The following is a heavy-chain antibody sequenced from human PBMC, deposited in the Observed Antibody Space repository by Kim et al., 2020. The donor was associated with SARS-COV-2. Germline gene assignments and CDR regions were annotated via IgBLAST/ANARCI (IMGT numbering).Heavy chain of an antibody. CDR1: GFAFTAYA. V-gene: IGHV3-23*01. CDR2: ISGHGDTI. CDR3: ARSPVTTGLYIDY. Sequence: GGSLRLSCAASGFAFTAYAMTWVRQAPGKGLEWVSTISGHGDTIYYVDSVRGRFTVSRDNPKNTVSLLMNSLTNEDTAVYYCARSPVTTGLYIDYWGRGT. D-gene: IGHD4-17*01. J-gene: IGHJ4*02.